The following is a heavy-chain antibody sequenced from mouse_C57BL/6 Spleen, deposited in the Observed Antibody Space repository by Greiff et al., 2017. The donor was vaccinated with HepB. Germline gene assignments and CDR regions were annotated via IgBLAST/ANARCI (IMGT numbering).Heavy chain of an antibody. CDR3: ARNGAGPMDY. J-gene: IGHJ4*01. V-gene: IGHV1-76*01. Sequence: VKVVESGAELVRPGASVKLSCKASGYTFTDYYINWVKQRPGQGLEWIARIYPGSGNTYYNEKFKGKATLTAEKSSSTAYMQLSSLTSEDSAVYFCARNGAGPMDYWGQGTSVTVSS. CDR2: IYPGSGNT. CDR1: GYTFTDYY.